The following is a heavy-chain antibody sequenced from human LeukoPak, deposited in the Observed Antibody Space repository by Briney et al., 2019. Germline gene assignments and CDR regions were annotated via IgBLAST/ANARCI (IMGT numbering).Heavy chain of an antibody. D-gene: IGHD3-3*01. CDR3: ARDPEGFYDFWSGSDAFDI. Sequence: ASVKVSCKASGYTFTGYYMHWVRQAPGQGLEWMGWINPNSGGTNYAQKFQGRVTMTRDTSISTAYMELSRLRSDDTAVYYCARDPEGFYDFWSGSDAFDIWGQGTMVTVSS. CDR2: INPNSGGT. V-gene: IGHV1-2*02. CDR1: GYTFTGYY. J-gene: IGHJ3*02.